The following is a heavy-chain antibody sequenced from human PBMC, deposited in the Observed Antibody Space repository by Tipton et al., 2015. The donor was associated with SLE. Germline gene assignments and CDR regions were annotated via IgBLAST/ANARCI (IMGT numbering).Heavy chain of an antibody. V-gene: IGHV4-61*08. Sequence: TLSLTCTVSGGSISSGGYYWSWIRQHPGKGLEWIGYIYYSGSTNYNPSLKSRVTISVDTSKNQFSLKLSSVTAADTAVYYCAREEYSSGWLAYWGQGTLVTVSS. J-gene: IGHJ4*02. CDR3: AREEYSSGWLAY. CDR1: GGSISSGGYY. CDR2: IYYSGST. D-gene: IGHD6-19*01.